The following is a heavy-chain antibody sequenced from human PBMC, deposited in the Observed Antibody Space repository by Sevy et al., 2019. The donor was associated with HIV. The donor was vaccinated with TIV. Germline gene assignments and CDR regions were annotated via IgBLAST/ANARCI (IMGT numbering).Heavy chain of an antibody. J-gene: IGHJ3*02. CDR2: INPSGGSK. D-gene: IGHD6-13*01. Sequence: ASVKVSCKASGYTFTSYYMHWVRQAPGQGLEWMGMINPSGGSKSYAQKFQGRVTMTRDTSTSTVYMELSSLRSEDTAVYYCARDNTVIGSSWYGAFDIWGQGTMVTVSS. CDR1: GYTFTSYY. V-gene: IGHV1-46*01. CDR3: ARDNTVIGSSWYGAFDI.